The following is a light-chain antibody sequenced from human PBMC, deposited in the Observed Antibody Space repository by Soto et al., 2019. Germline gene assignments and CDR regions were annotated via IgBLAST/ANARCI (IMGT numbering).Light chain of an antibody. V-gene: IGKV3D-15*01. CDR3: QQYNNWPPWT. Sequence: EIVLTQSPATPSVTPGERATLSCRASQSVSTNLAWYQQKPGQAPRLLIYHASTRAAGIPARFSGSGSGTEFTLTISSLQSEDFAVYPCQQYNNWPPWTFGQGTKVDI. CDR2: HAS. J-gene: IGKJ1*01. CDR1: QSVSTN.